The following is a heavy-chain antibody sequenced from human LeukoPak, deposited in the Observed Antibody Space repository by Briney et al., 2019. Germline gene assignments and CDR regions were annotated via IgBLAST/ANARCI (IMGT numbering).Heavy chain of an antibody. CDR1: GFTFSSYS. D-gene: IGHD3-10*01. CDR2: ISSSSSYI. V-gene: IGHV3-21*01. J-gene: IGHJ4*02. Sequence: PGGSLRLSCAASGFTFSSYSMNWVRQAPGKGLEWVSSISSSSSYIYYADSAKGRFTISRDNAKNSLYLQMNSLRAEDTAVYYCARDHDMVREVPLDYWGQGTLVTVSS. CDR3: ARDHDMVREVPLDY.